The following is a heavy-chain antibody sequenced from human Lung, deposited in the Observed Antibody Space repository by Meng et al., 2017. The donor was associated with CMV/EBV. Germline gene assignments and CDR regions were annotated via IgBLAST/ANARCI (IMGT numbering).Heavy chain of an antibody. V-gene: IGHV3-30*02. D-gene: IGHD2-8*01. J-gene: IGHJ4*02. CDR2: IAHDGSAK. Sequence: GESGGGLVQPGGSLRLSCAASGFTFSSSAMHWVRQPPGKGLEWVSFIAHDGSAKTYTDSVKGRFTISRDDSENTVYLEMNSLRVEDTAVYYCAKDLYYSFDYWGQGTLVTVSS. CDR1: GFTFSSSA. CDR3: AKDLYYSFDY.